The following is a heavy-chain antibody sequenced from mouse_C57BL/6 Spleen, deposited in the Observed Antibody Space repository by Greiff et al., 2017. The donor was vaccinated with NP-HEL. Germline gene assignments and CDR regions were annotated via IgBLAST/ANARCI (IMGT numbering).Heavy chain of an antibody. CDR1: GFTFSSYA. CDR2: ISSGGDYI. D-gene: IGHD2-4*01. CDR3: TRDRIYYDYDGDALFDY. V-gene: IGHV5-9-1*02. Sequence: EVKVVESGEGLVKPGGSLKLSCAASGFTFSSYAMSWVRQTPEKRLEWVAYISSGGDYIYYADTVKGRFTISRDNARNTLYLQMSSLKSEDTAMYYCTRDRIYYDYDGDALFDYWGQGTTLTVSS. J-gene: IGHJ2*01.